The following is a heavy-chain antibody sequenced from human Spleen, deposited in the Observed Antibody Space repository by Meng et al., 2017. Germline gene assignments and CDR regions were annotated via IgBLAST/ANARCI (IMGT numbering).Heavy chain of an antibody. V-gene: IGHV3-23*01. CDR3: AKDRTPQTAVTTSFDY. Sequence: GESLKISCASSGFTFSTYAMTWVRPAPGKGLEWVSGISAGGGSTYYTDSVKGRFTISRDNSKNTLYLQMNSLRDEDTALYYCAKDRTPQTAVTTSFDYWGQGTLVTVSS. CDR2: ISAGGGST. CDR1: GFTFSTYA. D-gene: IGHD4-17*01. J-gene: IGHJ4*01.